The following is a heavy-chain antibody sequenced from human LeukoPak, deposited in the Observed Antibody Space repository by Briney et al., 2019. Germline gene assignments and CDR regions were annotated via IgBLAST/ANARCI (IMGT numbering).Heavy chain of an antibody. D-gene: IGHD3-3*01. CDR3: ARDPFDYDLWSGYSFFDY. J-gene: IGHJ4*02. V-gene: IGHV3-30*03. CDR2: ISYDGSNK. Sequence: QPGGSLRLSCAASGFTFSSYGMHWVRQAPGKGLEWVAVISYDGSNKYYADSVKGRFTISRDNAKNSLYLQMNSLRAEDTAVYYCARDPFDYDLWSGYSFFDYWGQGTLVTVSS. CDR1: GFTFSSYG.